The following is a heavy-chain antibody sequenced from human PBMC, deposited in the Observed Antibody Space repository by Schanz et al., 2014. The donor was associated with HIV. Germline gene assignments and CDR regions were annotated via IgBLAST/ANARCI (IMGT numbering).Heavy chain of an antibody. D-gene: IGHD2-21*01. CDR3: AREPDVVVSQNHYYYYGMDV. V-gene: IGHV1-69*01. CDR1: GDSFTSDA. CDR2: LIPIFGTP. J-gene: IGHJ6*02. Sequence: QVQLVQSGAEVKKPGSSVKVSCKTSGDSFTSDAINWVRQAPGQGLEWMGGLIPIFGTPNYAQKFQGRVTITADESPDTAYMELRSLRSEDTAVYYCAREPDVVVSQNHYYYYGMDVWGQGTTVTVSS.